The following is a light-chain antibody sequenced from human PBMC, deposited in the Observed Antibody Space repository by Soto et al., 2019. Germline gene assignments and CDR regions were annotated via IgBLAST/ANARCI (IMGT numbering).Light chain of an antibody. CDR2: GAS. J-gene: IGKJ1*01. V-gene: IGKV3-20*01. CDR3: QQYGSSRWT. Sequence: EIVLTQSPGTLSLSPGERATLSCRASQSVSSSYLAWYQQKPGQAPRLLIYGASSRATDIPDRFSGSGSGTDFTLTISRLEPEDFAVYYRQQYGSSRWTFGQGTKVEIK. CDR1: QSVSSSY.